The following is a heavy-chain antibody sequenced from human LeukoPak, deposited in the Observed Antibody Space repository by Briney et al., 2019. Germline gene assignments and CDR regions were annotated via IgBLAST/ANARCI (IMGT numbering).Heavy chain of an antibody. CDR2: IIPILGIA. D-gene: IGHD3-3*02. V-gene: IGHV1-69*04. CDR3: ARAMHGRVALGY. Sequence: SVKVSCKASGGTFSSYAISWVRQAPGQGLEWMGRIIPILGIANYAQKFQGRVTVTADKSTSTAYMELSSLRSEDTAVYYCARAMHGRVALGYWGQGTLVTVSS. CDR1: GGTFSSYA. J-gene: IGHJ4*02.